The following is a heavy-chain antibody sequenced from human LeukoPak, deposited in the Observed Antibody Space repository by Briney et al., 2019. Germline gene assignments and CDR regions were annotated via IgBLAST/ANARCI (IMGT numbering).Heavy chain of an antibody. Sequence: GGSLRLSCAASGFTFSSYAMHWVRQAPGKGLEWVSVFYNGINTYYADSVKGRFTTSRDNSKNTLYLQMNSLRVEDTAVYFCARVGSGNTYGYADYWGQGTLVTVSS. CDR1: GFTFSSYA. CDR2: FYNGINT. CDR3: ARVGSGNTYGYADY. J-gene: IGHJ4*02. D-gene: IGHD5-18*01. V-gene: IGHV3-66*01.